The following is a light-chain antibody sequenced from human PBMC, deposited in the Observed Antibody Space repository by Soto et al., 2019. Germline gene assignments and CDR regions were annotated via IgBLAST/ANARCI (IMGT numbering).Light chain of an antibody. CDR3: QHYNNWSPWT. CDR2: GAS. J-gene: IGKJ1*01. V-gene: IGKV3-15*01. CDR1: QSVSVN. Sequence: EIVMTQSPATLSASPGERATLSCRASQSVSVNLAWYQQNPGQAPRLLIYGASTRATGIPARFSGSGSGTEFTLTISSLQSEDFAVYSCQHYNNWSPWTFGQGTKVEIK.